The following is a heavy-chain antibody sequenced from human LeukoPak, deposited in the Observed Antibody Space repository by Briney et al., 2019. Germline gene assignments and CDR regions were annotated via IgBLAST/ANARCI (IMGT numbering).Heavy chain of an antibody. V-gene: IGHV1-46*01. D-gene: IGHD5-18*01. CDR2: TNPSGGST. CDR1: GYIFISYY. CDR3: AREMEQGSTTWIQLWLLSHRPFDY. J-gene: IGHJ4*02. Sequence: ASVKVSCKASGYIFISYYVHWVRQAPGQGLEWMGITNPSGGSTSYAQRFQGRVTMTRDTSTTTVYMELSSLRSEDTAVYYCAREMEQGSTTWIQLWLLSHRPFDYWGQGTLVTVSS.